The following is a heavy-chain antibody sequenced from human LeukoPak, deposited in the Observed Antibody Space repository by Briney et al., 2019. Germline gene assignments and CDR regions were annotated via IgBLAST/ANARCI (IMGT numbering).Heavy chain of an antibody. CDR2: IYTSGST. CDR3: ARNSIAAAGYPDY. D-gene: IGHD6-13*01. V-gene: IGHV4-61*02. CDR1: GGSISSGSYY. Sequence: SQTLSLTCTVSGGSISSGSYYWSWIRQPAGKGLEWIGRIYTSGSTNYNPSLKSRVTISVDTSKNQFSLKLSSVTAADTAVYYCARNSIAAAGYPDYWGQGTLVAVSS. J-gene: IGHJ4*02.